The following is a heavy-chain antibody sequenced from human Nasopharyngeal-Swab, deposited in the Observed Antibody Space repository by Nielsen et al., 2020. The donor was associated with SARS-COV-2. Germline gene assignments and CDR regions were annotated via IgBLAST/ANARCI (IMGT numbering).Heavy chain of an antibody. J-gene: IGHJ4*02. CDR3: ARLLGYGDYGWYYFDY. V-gene: IGHV1-24*01. CDR1: GYTLTELS. CDR2: FDPEDGET. D-gene: IGHD4-17*01. Sequence: ASVKVSCKVSGYTLTELSMHWVRQAPGKGLEWMGGFDPEDGETIYAQKFQGRVTMTEDTSTDTAYMELSSLRSEDTAVYYCARLLGYGDYGWYYFDYWGQGTLVTVSS.